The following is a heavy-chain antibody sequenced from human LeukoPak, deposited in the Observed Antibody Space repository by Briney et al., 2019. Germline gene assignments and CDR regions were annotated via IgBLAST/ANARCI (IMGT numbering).Heavy chain of an antibody. Sequence: PSETLSLTCTVSGYSISSGHYWGWIRQPPGKGLEWIGSIYHSGSTYYNPSLKSRVTVSVDTSNNRFSLSLSAVTAADTAIYYCARDTRTAQGFDYWGQGILVTVSS. J-gene: IGHJ4*02. CDR3: ARDTRTAQGFDY. CDR1: GYSISSGHY. D-gene: IGHD2-15*01. V-gene: IGHV4-38-2*02. CDR2: IYHSGST.